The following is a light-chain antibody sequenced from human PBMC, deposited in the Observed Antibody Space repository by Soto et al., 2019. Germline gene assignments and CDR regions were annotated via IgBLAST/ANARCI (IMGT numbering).Light chain of an antibody. CDR2: EVS. J-gene: IGLJ1*01. CDR3: SSYTSSRTLV. V-gene: IGLV2-14*01. CDR1: SSDVGGYKF. Sequence: QSALTQPASVSGSPGQSITISCTATSSDVGGYKFVSWYQQHPGKAPKLVIYEVSNRPSGVSNRFSGSKSGNTASLTISGLQAEDEADYYCSSYTSSRTLVFGTGTKLTVL.